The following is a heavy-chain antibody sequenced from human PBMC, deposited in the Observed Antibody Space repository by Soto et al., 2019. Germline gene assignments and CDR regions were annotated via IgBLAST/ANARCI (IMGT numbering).Heavy chain of an antibody. V-gene: IGHV4-61*08. Sequence: SETLSLTCTVSGGSISSGGYYWSWIRQPPGKGLEWIGYIYYSGSTNYNPSLKSRVTISVDTSKNQFSLKLSSVTAADTAVYYCARIGYSSGWSYFDYCGQGTLVTVSS. J-gene: IGHJ4*02. CDR1: GGSISSGGYY. D-gene: IGHD6-19*01. CDR2: IYYSGST. CDR3: ARIGYSSGWSYFDY.